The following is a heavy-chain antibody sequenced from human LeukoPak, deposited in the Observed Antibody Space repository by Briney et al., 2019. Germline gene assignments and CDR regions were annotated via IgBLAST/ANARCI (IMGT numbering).Heavy chain of an antibody. D-gene: IGHD3-22*01. J-gene: IGHJ4*02. CDR3: ARGGGITMIVVVTAPFDY. Sequence: SETLSLTCAVYGGSFSGYYWSWIRQPPGKGLEWIGEINHSGNTNYNPSLKSRVTISVDTSKNQFSLKLSSVTAADTAVYYCARGGGITMIVVVTAPFDYWGQGTLVTVSS. V-gene: IGHV4-34*01. CDR1: GGSFSGYY. CDR2: INHSGNT.